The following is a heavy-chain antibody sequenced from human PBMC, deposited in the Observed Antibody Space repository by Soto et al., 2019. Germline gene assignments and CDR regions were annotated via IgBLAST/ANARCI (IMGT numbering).Heavy chain of an antibody. J-gene: IGHJ4*02. CDR1: GDSISSGGHY. CDR3: ARHNYGSGSTYFDY. CDR2: ISYSGIA. D-gene: IGHD3-10*01. V-gene: IGHV4-31*03. Sequence: SETLSLTCSVSGDSISSGGHYWSWIRQHPGKGPEWIGYISYSGIAYYNPSLESRFTISVDTSKNQFSLSLTSVTAADTAVFYCARHNYGSGSTYFDYWGQGTLVTVSS.